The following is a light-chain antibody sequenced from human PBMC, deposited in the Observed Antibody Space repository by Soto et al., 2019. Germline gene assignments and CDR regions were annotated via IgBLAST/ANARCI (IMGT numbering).Light chain of an antibody. CDR3: QQSYSTPPIT. Sequence: DIQMTQSPSSLSASVGDRVTITCQASQDISNYLNWYQQKPGKAPKLLIYAASILQSGVPSRFSGSGSGTEFTLTISSLQPEDFATYYCQQSYSTPPITFGQGTRLEIK. CDR1: QDISNY. CDR2: AAS. V-gene: IGKV1-39*01. J-gene: IGKJ5*01.